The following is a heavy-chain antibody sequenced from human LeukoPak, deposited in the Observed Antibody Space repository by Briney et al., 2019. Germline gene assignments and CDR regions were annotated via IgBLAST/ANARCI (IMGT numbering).Heavy chain of an antibody. CDR2: INHSGST. D-gene: IGHD6-13*01. CDR3: ARGFVGSSSWYVALDY. V-gene: IGHV4-34*01. CDR1: GGSISSYY. J-gene: IGHJ4*02. Sequence: SETLSLTCTVSGGSISSYYWSWIRQPPGKGLEWIGEINHSGSTNYNPSLKSRVTISVDTSKNQFSLKLSSVTAADTAVYYCARGFVGSSSWYVALDYWGQGTLVTVSS.